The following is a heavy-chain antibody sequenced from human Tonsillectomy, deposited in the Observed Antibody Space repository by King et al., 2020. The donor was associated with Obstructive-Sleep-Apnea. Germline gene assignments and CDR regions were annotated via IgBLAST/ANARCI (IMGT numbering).Heavy chain of an antibody. Sequence: VQLVESGGGLVQPGGSLRLSCAGSGFTFSTYAMSWVRQAPGRGLEWVSAISGNGGNTYYADSVKGRFTISRDNSKNTLYLQMNSLRVEDTAVYYCAKRGSHLLYPIDYWGQGTLVTVSS. V-gene: IGHV3-23*04. D-gene: IGHD1-26*01. CDR3: AKRGSHLLYPIDY. CDR2: ISGNGGNT. CDR1: GFTFSTYA. J-gene: IGHJ4*02.